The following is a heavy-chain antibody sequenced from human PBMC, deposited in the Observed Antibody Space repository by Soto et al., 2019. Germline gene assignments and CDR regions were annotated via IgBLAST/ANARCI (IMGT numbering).Heavy chain of an antibody. CDR2: IYYSGST. D-gene: IGHD6-19*01. J-gene: IGHJ4*02. Sequence: PSETLSLTCTVSGGSVSSGSYYWSWIRQPPGKGLEWIGYIYYSGSTNYNPSLKSRVTISVDTSKNQFSLKLSSVTAADTAVYYCARDSPASSGWTYYFDYWGQGTLVTVSS. CDR3: ARDSPASSGWTYYFDY. CDR1: GGSVSSGSYY. V-gene: IGHV4-61*01.